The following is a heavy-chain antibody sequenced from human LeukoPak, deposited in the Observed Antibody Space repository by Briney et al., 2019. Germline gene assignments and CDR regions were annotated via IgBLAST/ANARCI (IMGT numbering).Heavy chain of an antibody. Sequence: GASVKVSCKASGYTFTGYYMHWVRQAPGQGLEWMGWINPDSGGTNYAQRFQGRVSMTRDTSFTTAYMELNSLRSDDTAVYFCARVVGDKWPYYYYYMDVWGQGTTVTIS. J-gene: IGHJ6*03. CDR3: ARVVGDKWPYYYYYMDV. CDR1: GYTFTGYY. V-gene: IGHV1-2*02. CDR2: INPDSGGT. D-gene: IGHD5-12*01.